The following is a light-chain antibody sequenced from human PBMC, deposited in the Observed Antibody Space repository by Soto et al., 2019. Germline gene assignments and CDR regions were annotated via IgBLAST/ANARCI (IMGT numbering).Light chain of an antibody. CDR2: GAS. Sequence: DIQMTQSPSSVSASVGDRLTITCRASRDISNSLAWYQQTTGKAPNLQLRGASSLHRGVPSRFSGGGAGTEFTLTISSLQPEDFATYYCQQTSAFPRTFGQGTKVDVK. J-gene: IGKJ2*01. V-gene: IGKV1-12*01. CDR3: QQTSAFPRT. CDR1: RDISNS.